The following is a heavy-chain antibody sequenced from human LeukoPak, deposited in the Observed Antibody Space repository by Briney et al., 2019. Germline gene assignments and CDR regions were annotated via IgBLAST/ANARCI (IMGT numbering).Heavy chain of an antibody. CDR2: INPNSGGT. D-gene: IGHD2-15*01. Sequence: GASVKVSCKASGYTFTGYYMHWVRQAPGQGLEWMGRINPNSGGTNYAQKFQGRVTMTRDTSISTAYMELSRLRSDDTAVYYCASVCSGDSCYSGYYFDYWGQGTLVTVSS. J-gene: IGHJ4*02. V-gene: IGHV1-2*06. CDR3: ASVCSGDSCYSGYYFDY. CDR1: GYTFTGYY.